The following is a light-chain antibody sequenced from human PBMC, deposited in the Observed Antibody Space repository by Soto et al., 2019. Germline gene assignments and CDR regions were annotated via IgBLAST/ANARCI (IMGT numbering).Light chain of an antibody. J-gene: IGLJ1*01. CDR2: DNN. CDR1: SSNIGSNY. CDR3: GTWDSSLSAYV. Sequence: QSVLTQPPSVSAAPGRKVTISCSGSSSNIGSNYVSWYQQLPGTAPKLLIYDNNKRPSGIPDRFSGSKSGTSATLGITGLQTGDEADYYCGTWDSSLSAYVFGTGTKVTVL. V-gene: IGLV1-51*01.